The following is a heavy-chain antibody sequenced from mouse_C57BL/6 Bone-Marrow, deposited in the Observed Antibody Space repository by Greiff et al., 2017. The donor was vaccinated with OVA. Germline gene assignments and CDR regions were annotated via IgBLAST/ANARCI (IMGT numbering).Heavy chain of an antibody. Sequence: EVMLVESGGGLVQPGGSLKLSCAASGFTFSDYYMYWVRQTPEKRLEWVAYISNGGGSTYYPDTVKGRFTISRDNAKNTLYLQMSRLKSEDTAMYYCARQWTAQATGMGAMDYWGQGTSVTVSS. V-gene: IGHV5-12*01. J-gene: IGHJ4*01. CDR1: GFTFSDYY. CDR3: ARQWTAQATGMGAMDY. D-gene: IGHD3-2*02. CDR2: ISNGGGST.